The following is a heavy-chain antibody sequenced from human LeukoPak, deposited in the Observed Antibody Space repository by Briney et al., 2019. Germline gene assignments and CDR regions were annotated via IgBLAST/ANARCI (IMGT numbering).Heavy chain of an antibody. Sequence: GGSLRLSCEASGITFSNYSMNWVRQAPGKGLEWVSYISSSGSTIYYADSVKGRFTISRDNAKNSLYLQMNSLRAEDTAVYYCAELGITMIGGVWGKGTTVTISS. CDR3: AELGITMIGGV. D-gene: IGHD3-10*02. J-gene: IGHJ6*04. V-gene: IGHV3-48*04. CDR2: ISSSGSTI. CDR1: GITFSNYS.